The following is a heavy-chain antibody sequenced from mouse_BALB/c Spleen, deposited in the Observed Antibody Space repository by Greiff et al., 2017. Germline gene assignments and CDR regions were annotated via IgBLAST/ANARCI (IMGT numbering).Heavy chain of an antibody. Sequence: QVQLQQPGAELVKPGASVKLSCKASGYTFTSYWMHWVKQRPGQGLEWIGEINPSNGRTNYNEKFKSKATLTVDKSSSTAYMQLSSLTSEDSAVYYCARGTTVVAEYFDYWGQGTTLTVSS. CDR2: INPSNGRT. V-gene: IGHV1S81*02. D-gene: IGHD1-1*01. CDR1: GYTFTSYW. J-gene: IGHJ2*01. CDR3: ARGTTVVAEYFDY.